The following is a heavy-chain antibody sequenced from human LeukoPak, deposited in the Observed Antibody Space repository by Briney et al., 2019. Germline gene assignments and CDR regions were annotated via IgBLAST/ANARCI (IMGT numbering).Heavy chain of an antibody. CDR2: IYTSGST. Sequence: KPSETLSLTCTVSGGSISSGSYYWSWIRQPAGKGLEWIGRIYTSGSTNYNPSLKSRVTISVDTSKNHFSLKLSSVTAADTAVYYCAREGWLRWNDVRTDYWGQGTLVTVSS. CDR3: AREGWLRWNDVRTDY. V-gene: IGHV4-61*02. D-gene: IGHD1-1*01. CDR1: GGSISSGSYY. J-gene: IGHJ4*02.